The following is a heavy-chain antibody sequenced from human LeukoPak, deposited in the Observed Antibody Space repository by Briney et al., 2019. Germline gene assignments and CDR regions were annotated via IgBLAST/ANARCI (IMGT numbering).Heavy chain of an antibody. J-gene: IGHJ4*02. V-gene: IGHV1-2*02. CDR1: GYTFTDYY. Sequence: ASVTVSCQASGYTFTDYYLHWVRQAAGQGLEWMGWINPNSGDTNFAQKFQGSATMTSDTSISTAYMELSRLTSDDTAVYYCARQYGDYALYFDYWGQGSLVTVSS. D-gene: IGHD4-17*01. CDR3: ARQYGDYALYFDY. CDR2: INPNSGDT.